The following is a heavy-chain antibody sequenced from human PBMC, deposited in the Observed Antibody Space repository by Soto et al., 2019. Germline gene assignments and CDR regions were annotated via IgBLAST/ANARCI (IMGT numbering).Heavy chain of an antibody. Sequence: GGSLRLSCAASGFTFSSYGMHWVRQAPGKGLEWVAVISYDGSNKYYADSVKGRFTISRDNSKNTLYLQMNSLRAEDTAVYYCAKAAYSSGWNQYYFDYWGQGTLVTVSS. J-gene: IGHJ4*02. CDR2: ISYDGSNK. CDR3: AKAAYSSGWNQYYFDY. D-gene: IGHD6-19*01. CDR1: GFTFSSYG. V-gene: IGHV3-30*18.